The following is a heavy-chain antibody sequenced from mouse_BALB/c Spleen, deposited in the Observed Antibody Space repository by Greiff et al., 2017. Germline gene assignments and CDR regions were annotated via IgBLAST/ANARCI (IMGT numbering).Heavy chain of an antibody. CDR3: ARVYRYDDGWFAY. Sequence: QVHVKQSGPGLVQPSQSLSITCTVSGFSLTSYGVHWVRQSPGKGLEWLGVIWSGGSTDYNAAFISRLSISKDNSKSQVFFKMNSLQANDTAIYYCARVYRYDDGWFAYWGQGTLVTVSA. V-gene: IGHV2-2*02. D-gene: IGHD2-14*01. J-gene: IGHJ3*01. CDR2: IWSGGST. CDR1: GFSLTSYG.